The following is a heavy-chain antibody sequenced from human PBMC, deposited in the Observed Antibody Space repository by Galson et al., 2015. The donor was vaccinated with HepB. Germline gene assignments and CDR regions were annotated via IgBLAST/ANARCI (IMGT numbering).Heavy chain of an antibody. CDR1: GFTFSSYW. J-gene: IGHJ4*02. CDR3: GSGWYSDY. D-gene: IGHD6-19*01. Sequence: SLRLSCAASGFTFSSYWMNWVRQAPGKGLEWVANIKQDGSEKYYVDSVKGRFTISRDNAKNSLYLQMNSLRAEDTAVYYCGSGWYSDYWGQGTLVTVSS. V-gene: IGHV3-7*03. CDR2: IKQDGSEK.